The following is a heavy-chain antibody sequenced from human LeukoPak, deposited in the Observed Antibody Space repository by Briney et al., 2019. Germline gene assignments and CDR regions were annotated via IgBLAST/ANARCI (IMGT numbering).Heavy chain of an antibody. CDR3: AREDYGDWPRGFDP. CDR1: GGTFSSYA. CDR2: IIPILGIA. Sequence: ASVKVSCKASGGTFSSYAISWVRQAPGQGLEWMGRIIPILGIANYAQKFQGRVTITADKSTSTAYMELSSLRSEDTAVYYCAREDYGDWPRGFDPWGQGTLVTVSS. J-gene: IGHJ5*02. V-gene: IGHV1-69*04. D-gene: IGHD4-17*01.